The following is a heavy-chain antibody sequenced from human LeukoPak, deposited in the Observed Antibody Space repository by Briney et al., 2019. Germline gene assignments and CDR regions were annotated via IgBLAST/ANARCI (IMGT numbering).Heavy chain of an antibody. CDR2: IYYSGST. V-gene: IGHV4-39*07. CDR3: ARDGYYYDSSGYYH. D-gene: IGHD3-22*01. Sequence: SETLSLTCTVSGGSISSSSYYWGWIRQPPGKGLEWIGSIYYSGSTYYNPSLKSRVTISVDTSKNQFSLKLSSVTAADTAVYYCARDGYYYDSSGYYHWGQGTLVTVSS. CDR1: GGSISSSSYY. J-gene: IGHJ5*02.